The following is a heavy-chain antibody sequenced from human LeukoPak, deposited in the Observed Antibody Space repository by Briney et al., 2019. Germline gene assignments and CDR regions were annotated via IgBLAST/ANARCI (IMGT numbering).Heavy chain of an antibody. CDR3: ARHKEFRGWTLEY. J-gene: IGHJ4*02. CDR2: IYYSGST. Sequence: SETLSLTCTVSGGSISTSSYFWGWLRQPPGMGLEWIGSIYYSGSTYYNPSLESRVTISVDTSKNQFSLKLSSVTAADTAVYDSARHKEFRGWTLEYWGQGTPVTVSS. D-gene: IGHD6-19*01. CDR1: GGSISTSSYF. V-gene: IGHV4-39*01.